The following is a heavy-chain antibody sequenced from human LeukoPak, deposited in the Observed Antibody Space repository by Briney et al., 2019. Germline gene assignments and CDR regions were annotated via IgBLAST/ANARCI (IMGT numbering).Heavy chain of an antibody. D-gene: IGHD6-13*01. V-gene: IGHV3-11*04. CDR2: ISSSGSTI. Sequence: GGSLRLSCAASGFTFSDYYMSWIRQAPGKGLKWVSYISSSGSTIYYAESVKGRFTISRDNAKNSLYLQMDSLRAEDTAVYYCARGEQQLPYDAFDIWGQGTMVTVSS. CDR1: GFTFSDYY. CDR3: ARGEQQLPYDAFDI. J-gene: IGHJ3*02.